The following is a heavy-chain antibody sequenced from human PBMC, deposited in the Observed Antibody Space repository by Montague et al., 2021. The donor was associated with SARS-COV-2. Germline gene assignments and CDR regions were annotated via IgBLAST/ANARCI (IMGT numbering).Heavy chain of an antibody. J-gene: IGHJ6*03. V-gene: IGHV4-59*01. D-gene: IGHD3-3*01. CDR3: AGTYYDFWSGFIHYYYMDV. CDR1: GGSISSYY. CDR2: IYYSGST. Sequence: SETLSLTCTVSGGSISSYYWSWIRQPPGKGLEWIGYIYYSGSTNYNPSLKSRVNISVDTSKNQFSLKLSSVTAADTAVYYCAGTYYDFWSGFIHYYYMDVWGKGTTVTVSS.